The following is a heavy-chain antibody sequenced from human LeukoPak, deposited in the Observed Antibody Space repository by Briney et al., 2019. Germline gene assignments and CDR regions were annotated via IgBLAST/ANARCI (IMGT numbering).Heavy chain of an antibody. J-gene: IGHJ4*02. CDR3: ASRIAVAGTHYFDY. V-gene: IGHV4-39*01. Sequence: SETLSLTCTVSGGSISRSNYYWGWIRQPPGKGLEWAGSLYYSGSTHYNPSLKSRVTISGDTSKNQFSLKLSSVTAADTAVYYCASRIAVAGTHYFDYWGQGTLLTVSS. CDR2: LYYSGST. D-gene: IGHD6-19*01. CDR1: GGSISRSNYY.